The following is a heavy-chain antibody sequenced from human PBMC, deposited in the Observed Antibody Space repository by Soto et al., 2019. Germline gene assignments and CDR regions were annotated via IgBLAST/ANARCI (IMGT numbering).Heavy chain of an antibody. CDR2: IDPSDSYK. CDR3: VREIGAAPYYGVDV. D-gene: IGHD6-13*01. Sequence: PGESLKISCKGSGYSFTSYLITWVRQMPVKGLEWMGRIDPSDSYKNYSPSFQGHVSFSVAKSISTAYLQWSSLRASDTATHYCVREIGAAPYYGVDVWGQGTTVTVSS. J-gene: IGHJ6*02. V-gene: IGHV5-10-1*01. CDR1: GYSFTSYL.